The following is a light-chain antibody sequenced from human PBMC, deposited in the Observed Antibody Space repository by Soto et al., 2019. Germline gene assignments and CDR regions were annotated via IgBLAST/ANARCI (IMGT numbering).Light chain of an antibody. CDR1: QSVSTNQ. V-gene: IGKV3-20*01. CDR2: SAT. CDR3: QVYGILLCT. J-gene: IGKJ1*01. Sequence: IVVTQSPVTLSLSTGETATLSCRASQSVSTNQLAWYQYKRGQAPRLVFHSATTRAIAFPSRFSASGSGTDFTLTISGLQPEDFALYCCQVYGILLCTSGQGSKVDVK.